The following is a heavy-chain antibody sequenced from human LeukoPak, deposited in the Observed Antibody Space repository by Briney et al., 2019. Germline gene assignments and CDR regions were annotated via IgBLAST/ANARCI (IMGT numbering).Heavy chain of an antibody. CDR2: VYHSGST. J-gene: IGHJ5*02. CDR3: ARNVSRADVVISANSPSNWFDP. D-gene: IGHD2-2*01. CDR1: GDSITNGDY. V-gene: IGHV4-38-2*01. Sequence: SETLSLNCDVSGDSITNGDYWAWIRQSPGKGLEWIGSVYHSGSTHYNPSLKSRLIISVDTSKNQFSLNLNTLTAADTAIYYCARNVSRADVVISANSPSNWFDPWGLGVLVTVSS.